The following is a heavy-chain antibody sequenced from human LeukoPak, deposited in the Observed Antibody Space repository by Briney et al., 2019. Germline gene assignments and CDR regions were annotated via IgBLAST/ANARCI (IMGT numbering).Heavy chain of an antibody. V-gene: IGHV3-48*04. CDR1: GFTFSIYG. CDR3: ARDEHQYYSESSGRFDF. CDR2: ISSSSNTI. Sequence: PGGSLRLSCAASGFTFSIYGMNWVRQAPGKGLEWVSYISSSSNTIYYADSVKGRFTISRDNAKNSLYLQMNSLRAEDTAVYYCARDEHQYYSESSGRFDFWGQGVLVTVSS. D-gene: IGHD3-22*01. J-gene: IGHJ4*02.